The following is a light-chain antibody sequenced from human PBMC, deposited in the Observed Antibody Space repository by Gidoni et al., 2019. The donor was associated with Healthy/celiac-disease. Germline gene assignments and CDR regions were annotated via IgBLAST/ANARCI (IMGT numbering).Light chain of an antibody. Sequence: EIVLTQSPGTLSLSPGERATLSCRASQSVSSSYLAWYQQKPGQAPSLLIYGASSRATGIPHSFSGSGSGTVFTLTISRLEPEDFAVYYCQQYGSSPQTFGQGTKLEIK. CDR1: QSVSSSY. CDR2: GAS. CDR3: QQYGSSPQT. V-gene: IGKV3-20*01. J-gene: IGKJ2*01.